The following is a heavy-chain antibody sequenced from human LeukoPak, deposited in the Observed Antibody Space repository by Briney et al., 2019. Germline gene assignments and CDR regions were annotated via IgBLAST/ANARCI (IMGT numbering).Heavy chain of an antibody. Sequence: GGSLRLSCAASGFTFSTYWMHWVRKAPGKGLVWVSRINSDGSSTSYADSVKGRFTISRDNAKNTLYLQMNSLRAEDTAVYYCARGKYGDSRSPSDYWGQGTLVTVSS. CDR2: INSDGSST. J-gene: IGHJ4*02. CDR1: GFTFSTYW. V-gene: IGHV3-74*01. CDR3: ARGKYGDSRSPSDY. D-gene: IGHD4-17*01.